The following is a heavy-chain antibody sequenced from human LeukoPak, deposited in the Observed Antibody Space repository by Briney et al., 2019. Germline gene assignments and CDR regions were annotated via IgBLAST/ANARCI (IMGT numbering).Heavy chain of an antibody. CDR3: VREDIVVVEAATGGFQH. Sequence: DSYISRSSSTIYYADSVKGRFTISRDNTKNSLYLQMNSLRAEDTAVYFCVREDIVVVEAATGGFQHWGQGTLVTVSS. CDR2: ISRSSSTI. J-gene: IGHJ1*01. D-gene: IGHD2-15*01. V-gene: IGHV3-48*04.